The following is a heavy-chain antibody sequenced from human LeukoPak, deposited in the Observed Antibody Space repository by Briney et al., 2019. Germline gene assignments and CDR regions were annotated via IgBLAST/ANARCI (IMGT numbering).Heavy chain of an antibody. CDR2: IYHSGSP. V-gene: IGHV4-38-2*02. D-gene: IGHD3-22*01. Sequence: SETLSLTCSVADYSISSGYYWGWIRQPPGKGLEWIGSIYHSGSPYYNPSLKSRVTISVDTSKNQFSLKLSSVTAADTAVYYCARGYYYDSRPFDFWGQGTLVTVSS. CDR1: DYSISSGYY. J-gene: IGHJ4*02. CDR3: ARGYYYDSRPFDF.